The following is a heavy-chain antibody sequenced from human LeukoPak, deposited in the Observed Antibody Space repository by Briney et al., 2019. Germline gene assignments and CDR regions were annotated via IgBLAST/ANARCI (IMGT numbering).Heavy chain of an antibody. CDR1: GFTFSSYW. D-gene: IGHD1-26*01. CDR3: TRHISGSQRYFDP. CDR2: ISSSGSTI. Sequence: GGSLRLSCAASGFTFSSYWMSWVRQAPGKGLEWVSYISSSGSTIYYADSVKGRFTISRDNAKNSLYLQMNSLRTQDTAIYYCTRHISGSQRYFDPWGQGTLVTVSS. J-gene: IGHJ5*02. V-gene: IGHV3-48*04.